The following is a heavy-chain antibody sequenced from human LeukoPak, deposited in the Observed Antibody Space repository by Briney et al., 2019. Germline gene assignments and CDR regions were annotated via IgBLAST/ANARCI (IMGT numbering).Heavy chain of an antibody. CDR2: ISPRGGGT. J-gene: IGHJ3*02. Sequence: GGSLRLSCAASGFTFSNHGMNWVRKAPGKGLEWLSGISPRGGGTYYADSVKGRFTISRDNSKNTLYLQMNSLRAEDTAVYYCAKATPTYDNDAFDIWGQGTMVTVSS. CDR1: GFTFSNHG. D-gene: IGHD3-10*01. CDR3: AKATPTYDNDAFDI. V-gene: IGHV3-23*01.